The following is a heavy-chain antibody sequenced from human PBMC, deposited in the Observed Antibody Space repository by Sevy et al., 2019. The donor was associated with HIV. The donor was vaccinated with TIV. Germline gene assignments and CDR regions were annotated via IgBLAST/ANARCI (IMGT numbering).Heavy chain of an antibody. CDR1: GGSISSYY. CDR3: ARQVGDIVVAYFDY. Sequence: SETLSLTCTVSGGSISSYYWSWIRQPPGKGLEWIGYIYYSGSTNYNPRPKSRVTISVDTSKKQFSLKLGSVTAADTAVYYCARQVGDIVVAYFDYWGQGTLVTVSS. J-gene: IGHJ4*02. D-gene: IGHD2-15*01. V-gene: IGHV4-59*08. CDR2: IYYSGST.